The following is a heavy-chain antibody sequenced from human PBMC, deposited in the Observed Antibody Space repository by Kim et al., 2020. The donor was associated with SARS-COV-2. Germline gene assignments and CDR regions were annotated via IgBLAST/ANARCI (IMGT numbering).Heavy chain of an antibody. CDR1: GFTFSSYS. D-gene: IGHD5-12*01. Sequence: GGSLRLSCAASGFTFSSYSMNWVRQAPGKGLEWVSSISSSSSYIYYADSVKGRFTISRDNAKNSLYLQMNSLRAEDTAVYYCARGRGYSGYDYRDYYYGMDVWGQGTTVTVSS. J-gene: IGHJ6*02. CDR3: ARGRGYSGYDYRDYYYGMDV. CDR2: ISSSSSYI. V-gene: IGHV3-21*01.